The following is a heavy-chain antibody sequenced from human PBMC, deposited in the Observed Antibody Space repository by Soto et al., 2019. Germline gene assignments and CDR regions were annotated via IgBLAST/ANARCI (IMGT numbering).Heavy chain of an antibody. CDR3: ARDGYRSSYIDY. J-gene: IGHJ4*02. CDR1: GFIFRSYW. CDR2: INRDGSEK. Sequence: EVQLVESGGGLVQRGGSLRLSCASSGFIFRSYWMSWVRQAPGKGLQWVANINRDGSEKYYVDSVKGRFTISRDNANNSLSLQMNSLSGDDTAVYYCARDGYRSSYIDYWGQGILVSVSS. D-gene: IGHD1-26*01. V-gene: IGHV3-7*03.